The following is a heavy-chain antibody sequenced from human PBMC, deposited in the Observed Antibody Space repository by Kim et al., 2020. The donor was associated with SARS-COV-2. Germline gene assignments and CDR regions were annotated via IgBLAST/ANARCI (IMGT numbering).Heavy chain of an antibody. CDR1: GFTFSPFA. Sequence: GGSLSLSCTVSGFTFSPFAMHWVRQAPGKGLEWVAVIRSDESKRYYAESVKDRFTISSDNSKNTLYLQMNSLRAEDTAIYFCARNFGSTTMIGDVWGLGT. CDR3: ARNFGSTTMIGDV. V-gene: IGHV3-33*01. CDR2: IRSDESKR. D-gene: IGHD3-10*01. J-gene: IGHJ3*01.